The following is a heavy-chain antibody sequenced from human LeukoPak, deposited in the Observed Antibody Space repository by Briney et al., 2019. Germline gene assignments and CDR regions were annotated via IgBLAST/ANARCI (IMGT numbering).Heavy chain of an antibody. CDR3: ARDLSPLVPSSGSSGYYIDALDV. Sequence: PGGSLRLSCAASGFTFSCYWMTWVRQAPGKGLEWVANIKQDGSEKYYVDSVKGRFTISKDNAKNSLYLQMNSLRAEDTAVYYCARDLSPLVPSSGSSGYYIDALDVWGQGTMVTVSS. J-gene: IGHJ3*01. CDR2: IKQDGSEK. V-gene: IGHV3-7*01. D-gene: IGHD3-22*01. CDR1: GFTFSCYW.